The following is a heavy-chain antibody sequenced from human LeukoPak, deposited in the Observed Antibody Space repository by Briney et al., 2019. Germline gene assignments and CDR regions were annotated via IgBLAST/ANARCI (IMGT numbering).Heavy chain of an antibody. V-gene: IGHV3-7*03. CDR1: GFTFSSYW. CDR2: INHNGNVN. D-gene: IGHD3-16*01. J-gene: IGHJ6*02. Sequence: AGGSLRLSCAASGFTFSSYWMNWGRQAPGKGLEWVASINHNGNVNYYVDSVKGRFTISRDNAKNSLYLQMSNLRAEDTAVYFCARGGGLDVWGQGATVTVSS. CDR3: ARGGGLDV.